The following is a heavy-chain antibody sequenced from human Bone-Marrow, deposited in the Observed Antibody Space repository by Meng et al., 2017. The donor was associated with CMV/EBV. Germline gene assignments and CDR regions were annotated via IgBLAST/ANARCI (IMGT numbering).Heavy chain of an antibody. J-gene: IGHJ6*02. CDR1: TFSSYS. V-gene: IGHV3-21*01. CDR3: ARDLYQLLAIYYYYGMDV. D-gene: IGHD2-2*01. Sequence: TFSSYSMNWVRQAPGKGLEWVSSISSSSSYIYYADSVKGRFTISRDNAKNSLYLQMNSLRAEDTAVYYCARDLYQLLAIYYYYGMDVWGQGTTVTVSS. CDR2: ISSSSSYI.